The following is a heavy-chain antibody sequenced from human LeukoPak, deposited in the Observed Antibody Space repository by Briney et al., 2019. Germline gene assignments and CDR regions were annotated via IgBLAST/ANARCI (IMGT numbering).Heavy chain of an antibody. J-gene: IGHJ4*02. Sequence: SQTLSLTCTVSGGSISSCDYYWSWIRQPPGKGLEWIGYIYYSGSTYYNPSLKSRVTISVDTSKNQFSLKLSSVTAADTAVYYCARLLSGYSYGPVDYWGQGTLVTVSS. D-gene: IGHD5-18*01. V-gene: IGHV4-30-4*01. CDR1: GGSISSCDYY. CDR2: IYYSGST. CDR3: ARLLSGYSYGPVDY.